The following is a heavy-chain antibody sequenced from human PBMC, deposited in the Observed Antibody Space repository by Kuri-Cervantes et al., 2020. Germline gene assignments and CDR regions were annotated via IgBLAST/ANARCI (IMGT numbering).Heavy chain of an antibody. CDR1: GFTFDDYA. V-gene: IGHV3-9*01. Sequence: GGSLRLSCAASGFTFDDYAMHWVRQAPGKGLEWVSGISWNSGSIVYADSVKGRFTISRDNAKNSLYLQMNSLRAEDTALYYCAKDSRSGYSSSWSPFDYWGQGTLVTVSS. CDR2: ISWNSGSI. CDR3: AKDSRSGYSSSWSPFDY. D-gene: IGHD6-13*01. J-gene: IGHJ4*02.